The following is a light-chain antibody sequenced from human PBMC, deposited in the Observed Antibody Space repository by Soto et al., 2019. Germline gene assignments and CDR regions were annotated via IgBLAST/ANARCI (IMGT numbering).Light chain of an antibody. V-gene: IGKV1-5*01. CDR2: TAS. CDR3: QQYNSYSRT. Sequence: DVQMSQSPSTLSASVGDRVTITCRASQSISGCLNWYRQKPGKAPKLLMYTASTLESGVPSRFSGSGSGTEFTLTISSLQPDDFATYYCQQYNSYSRTFGQGTKVDI. CDR1: QSISGC. J-gene: IGKJ1*01.